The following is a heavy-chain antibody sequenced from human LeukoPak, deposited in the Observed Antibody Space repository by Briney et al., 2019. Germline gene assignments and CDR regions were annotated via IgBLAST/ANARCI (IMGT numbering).Heavy chain of an antibody. Sequence: SQTLPLTCTVSGGSISSGSYYWSWIRQPAGKGLEWIGRIYTSGSTNYNPSLKSRVTISVDTSKNQFSLKLSSVTAADTAVYYCASGLVGATTDYWGQGTLVTVSS. D-gene: IGHD1-26*01. J-gene: IGHJ4*02. CDR1: GGSISSGSYY. V-gene: IGHV4-61*02. CDR2: IYTSGST. CDR3: ASGLVGATTDY.